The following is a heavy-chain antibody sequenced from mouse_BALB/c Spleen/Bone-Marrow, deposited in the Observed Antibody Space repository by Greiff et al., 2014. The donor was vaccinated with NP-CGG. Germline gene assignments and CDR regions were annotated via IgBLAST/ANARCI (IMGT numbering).Heavy chain of an antibody. CDR3: ARYYYGSSYFDY. D-gene: IGHD1-1*01. CDR2: IDPANGNT. V-gene: IGHV14-3*02. CDR1: GFNIKDTY. Sequence: EVQLQQSGAELVKPGASVKLSCTASGFNIKDTYMHWVKQRPEQGLEWIGRIDPANGNTKYDPKFQGKATITADTSSNTAYLQLSSLPSEDTAVYYCARYYYGSSYFDYWGQGTTLTVSS. J-gene: IGHJ2*01.